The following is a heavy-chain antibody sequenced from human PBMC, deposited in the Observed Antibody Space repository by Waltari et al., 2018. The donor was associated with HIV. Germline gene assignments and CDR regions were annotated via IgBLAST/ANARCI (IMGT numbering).Heavy chain of an antibody. V-gene: IGHV3-53*02. CDR1: GFTVSSSY. CDR2: INNDGTT. D-gene: IGHD3-3*01. CDR3: ARANYDFRYYFRY. Sequence: EVQVVETGGGLIQPGGSLRLSCAASGFTVSSSYMGWVRQAPGKGLEWVSIINNDGTTYYTDSVKGRFTISRDNSKNTLYLQMNSLRAEDTALYYCARANYDFRYYFRYWGQGTLLTVSS. J-gene: IGHJ4*02.